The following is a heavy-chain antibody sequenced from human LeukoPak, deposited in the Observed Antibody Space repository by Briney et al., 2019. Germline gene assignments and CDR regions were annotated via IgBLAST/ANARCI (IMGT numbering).Heavy chain of an antibody. D-gene: IGHD1-7*01. CDR3: AKVSRGVTGTTGVLDY. V-gene: IGHV3-23*01. Sequence: PGGSLRLSCAASGFTFSSYAMSWVRQAPGKGLEWVSAISGSGGSTYYADSVKGRFTISRDNSKNPLYLQMNSLRAEDTAVYYCAKVSRGVTGTTGVLDYWGQGTLVTVSS. J-gene: IGHJ4*02. CDR2: ISGSGGST. CDR1: GFTFSSYA.